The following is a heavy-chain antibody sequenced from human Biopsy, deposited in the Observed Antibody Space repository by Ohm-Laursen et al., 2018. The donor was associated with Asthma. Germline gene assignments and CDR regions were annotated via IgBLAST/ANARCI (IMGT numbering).Heavy chain of an antibody. V-gene: IGHV3-53*01. CDR3: ARGHSSNWSHYYFDY. J-gene: IGHJ4*02. CDR1: GFAVSRDH. D-gene: IGHD2-2*01. Sequence: SLRLSCTASGFAVSRDHMFWVRQAPGKGLEWVSVIYSGGTSHTADSVRGRFTISRDYSKNTLYLQMHSLRAEDTAVYYCARGHSSNWSHYYFDYWGQGTPVTVSS. CDR2: IYSGGTS.